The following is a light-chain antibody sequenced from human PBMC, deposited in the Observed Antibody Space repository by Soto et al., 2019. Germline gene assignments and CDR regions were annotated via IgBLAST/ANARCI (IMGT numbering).Light chain of an antibody. J-gene: IGKJ1*01. CDR2: KAS. CDR1: QTINMW. V-gene: IGKV1-5*03. CDR3: QQYSDYPRT. Sequence: DIQMTQSPSTLSASVGDRVTITCRASQTINMWLAWYQQKPGKAPKLLIYKASSLESGVPSRFSGSGSGTEFTLTISSLQPDDFATYYCQQYSDYPRTFGQGTKVEIK.